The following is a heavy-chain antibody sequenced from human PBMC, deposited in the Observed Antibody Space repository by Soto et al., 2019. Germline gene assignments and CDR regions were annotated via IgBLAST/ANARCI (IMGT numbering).Heavy chain of an antibody. CDR2: IYSGGST. D-gene: IGHD4-17*01. Sequence: GGSLRLSCAASEFTFSNYMSWVRQAPGKGLEWVSVIYSGGSTYYADSVKGRFTISRHNSKNTLYLQMNSLRAEDTAVYYCAALRDYGDYAYFDYWGQGTLVTVSS. CDR3: AALRDYGDYAYFDY. CDR1: EFTFSNY. V-gene: IGHV3-53*04. J-gene: IGHJ4*02.